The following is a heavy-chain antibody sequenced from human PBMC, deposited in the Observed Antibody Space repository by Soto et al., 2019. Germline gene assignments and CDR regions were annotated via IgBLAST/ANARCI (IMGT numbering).Heavy chain of an antibody. CDR1: GGSISSGGYS. J-gene: IGHJ4*02. V-gene: IGHV4-30-2*01. D-gene: IGHD3-22*01. Sequence: SETLSLTCAVSGGSISSGGYSWSWIRQPPGKGLEWIGYIYHSGSTYYNPSLKSRVTISVDRSKNQFSLKLSSVTAADTAVYYCARAGYYYVSSGDFDYWGQGTLVTVSS. CDR3: ARAGYYYVSSGDFDY. CDR2: IYHSGST.